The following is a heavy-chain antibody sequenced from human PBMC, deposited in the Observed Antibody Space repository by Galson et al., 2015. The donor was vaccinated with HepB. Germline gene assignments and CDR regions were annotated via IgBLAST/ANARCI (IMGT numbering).Heavy chain of an antibody. CDR3: ARGRPTHLSITHYFDY. V-gene: IGHV1-8*01. D-gene: IGHD1-14*01. J-gene: IGHJ4*02. Sequence: AVKVSCKASGYTFTSYDMNWVRQAPGQGLEWMGWMNPNSGNTGYAQKFQGRVTMTRNTSISTAYMELSSLRSEDTAVYYCARGRPTHLSITHYFDYWGQGTLVTVSS. CDR1: GYTFTSYD. CDR2: MNPNSGNT.